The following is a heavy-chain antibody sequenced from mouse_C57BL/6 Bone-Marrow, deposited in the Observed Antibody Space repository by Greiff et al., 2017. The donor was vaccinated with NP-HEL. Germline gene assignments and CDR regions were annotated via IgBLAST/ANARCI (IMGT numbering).Heavy chain of an antibody. CDR3: ARKIYDGYPYWYFDV. CDR2: IDPSDSET. D-gene: IGHD2-3*01. CDR1: GYTFTSYW. J-gene: IGHJ1*03. Sequence: QVQLKQPGAELVRPGSSVKLSCKASGYTFTSYWMHWVKQRPIQGLEWIGNIDPSDSETHYNQKFKDKATLTVDKSSSTAYMQLSSLTSEDSAVYYCARKIYDGYPYWYFDVWGTGTTVTVSS. V-gene: IGHV1-52*01.